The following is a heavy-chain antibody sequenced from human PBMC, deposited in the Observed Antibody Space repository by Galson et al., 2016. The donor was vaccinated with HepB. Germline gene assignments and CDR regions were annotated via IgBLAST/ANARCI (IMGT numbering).Heavy chain of an antibody. D-gene: IGHD3-16*02. V-gene: IGHV3-30*03. J-gene: IGHJ4*02. Sequence: SLRLSCAASGFSFSNYGIHWVRQAPGKGLEWVGLISNDGNNKYYAESVKGRFTISRDNSKNTLYLQMNSLRTEDTAVYYCARVQTFYDYTWGTSRPRYFDYWGQGTLVTVSS. CDR2: ISNDGNNK. CDR3: ARVQTFYDYTWGTSRPRYFDY. CDR1: GFSFSNYG.